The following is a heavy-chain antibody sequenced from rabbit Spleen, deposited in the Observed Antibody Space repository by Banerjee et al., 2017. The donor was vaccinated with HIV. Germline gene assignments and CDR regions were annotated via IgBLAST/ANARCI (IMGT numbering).Heavy chain of an antibody. CDR1: GLDLSSRYW. J-gene: IGHJ4*01. D-gene: IGHD6-1*01. CDR2: IDVAKYGTT. CDR3: ASGADYAYGGYDL. Sequence: QEQLEESGGDLVKPGASLTLTCKASGLDLSSRYWICWVRQAPGKGLEWIACIDVAKYGTTYYTSWAKGRFTISKTSSTTVTLHMTSLTVADTATYFCASGADYAYGGYDLWGPGTLVTVS. V-gene: IGHV1S45*01.